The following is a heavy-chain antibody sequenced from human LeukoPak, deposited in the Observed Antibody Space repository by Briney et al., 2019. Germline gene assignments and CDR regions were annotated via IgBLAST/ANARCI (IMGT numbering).Heavy chain of an antibody. D-gene: IGHD3-22*01. CDR2: INHSGST. V-gene: IGHV4-34*01. Sequence: SETLTLTCAVYGVSFSGYYWSWIRQPPGKGLEWLGEINHSGSTNYNPSLKSRVTISVDTSKNQFSLKLSSVTAADTAVYYCATPDRAYYYDSSGYYSNDAFDIWGQGTMVTVAS. CDR3: ATPDRAYYYDSSGYYSNDAFDI. J-gene: IGHJ3*02. CDR1: GVSFSGYY.